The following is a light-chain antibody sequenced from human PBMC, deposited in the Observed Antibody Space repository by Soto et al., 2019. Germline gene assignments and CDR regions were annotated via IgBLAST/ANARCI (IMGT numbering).Light chain of an antibody. CDR3: LHYVTSSPYT. J-gene: IGKJ2*01. V-gene: IGKV3-20*01. CDR2: GAS. Sequence: EIVLTQSPGTLSLSPGERATLSCRASQSVTSYYLGWYQQKPGQPPRLLIYGASNRATGIPDRFSGSGSGTDFTLTISGLEPEDVGVYFCLHYVTSSPYTFGRGTKVEIK. CDR1: QSVTSYY.